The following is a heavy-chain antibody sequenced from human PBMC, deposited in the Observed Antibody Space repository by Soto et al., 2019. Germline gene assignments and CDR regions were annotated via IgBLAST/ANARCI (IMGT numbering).Heavy chain of an antibody. D-gene: IGHD6-6*01. V-gene: IGHV3-23*01. CDR2: IAGSVGST. CDR1: GFTFSDHG. CDR3: AKDRTIASRNFDD. Sequence: PGGSLRLSCAASGFTFSDHGMSWVRQAPGKGPEWVSAIAGSVGSTYYADSVKGRFTISRDNSKNMLYLQMDSLRDGDTAVYYCAKDRTIASRNFDDWGQGALVTVSS. J-gene: IGHJ4*02.